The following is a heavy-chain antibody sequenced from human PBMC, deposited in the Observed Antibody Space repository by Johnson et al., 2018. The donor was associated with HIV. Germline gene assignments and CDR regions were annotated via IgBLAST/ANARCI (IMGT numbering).Heavy chain of an antibody. Sequence: QVQLVESGGGVVQPGRSLRLSCAASGFTFSSYAMHWVCQAPGKGLEWVAVISYAGSNKYYADSVKGRFTISRDNSKKTLYLQMNSLRAEDTAVYYRAKKALGDVDAFDIWGQGTMVTVAS. J-gene: IGHJ3*02. D-gene: IGHD2-21*02. CDR3: AKKALGDVDAFDI. V-gene: IGHV3-30-3*01. CDR1: GFTFSSYA. CDR2: ISYAGSNK.